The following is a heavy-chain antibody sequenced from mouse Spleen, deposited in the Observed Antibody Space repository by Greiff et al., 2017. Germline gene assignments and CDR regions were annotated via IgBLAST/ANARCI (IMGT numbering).Heavy chain of an antibody. Sequence: EVQGVESGGGLVKLGGSLKLSCAASGFTFSSYAKSWVRQTPEKRLEWVATISSGGGNTYYPDSVKGRFTISRDNAKNTLYLQMSSLKSEDTAMYYCARHEVTDWYFDVWGAGTTVTVSS. CDR2: ISSGGGNT. D-gene: IGHD2-1*01. CDR1: GFTFSSYA. V-gene: IGHV5-9-3*01. J-gene: IGHJ1*01. CDR3: ARHEVTDWYFDV.